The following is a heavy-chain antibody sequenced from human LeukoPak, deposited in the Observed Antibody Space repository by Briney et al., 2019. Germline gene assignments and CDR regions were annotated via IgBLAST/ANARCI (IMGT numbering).Heavy chain of an antibody. CDR3: ATDLGPQLGYDS. D-gene: IGHD1-1*01. Sequence: PGGSLRLSCAASGFTFSSYAMSWVRQAPGRGLEWVTHISSDGIQKYYADSVKGRFTISRDNSNNTLFLQMNGLRPEDTAVYYCATDLGPQLGYDSWGQGTLVTVSS. J-gene: IGHJ4*02. V-gene: IGHV3-30*03. CDR1: GFTFSSYA. CDR2: ISSDGIQK.